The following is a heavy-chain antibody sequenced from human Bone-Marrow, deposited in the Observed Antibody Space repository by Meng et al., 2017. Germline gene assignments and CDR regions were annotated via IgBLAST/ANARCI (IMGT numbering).Heavy chain of an antibody. CDR1: GGTFSSYT. Sequence: PSVKVSCKASGGTFSSYTISWVRQAPGQGLEWMGRIIPILGIANYAQKFQGRVTITADKSTSTAYMELSSLRSEDTAVYYCARVNQRVRSDAFDIWGQGTMVTVSS. V-gene: IGHV1-69*02. CDR3: ARVNQRVRSDAFDI. D-gene: IGHD6-25*01. CDR2: IIPILGIA. J-gene: IGHJ3*02.